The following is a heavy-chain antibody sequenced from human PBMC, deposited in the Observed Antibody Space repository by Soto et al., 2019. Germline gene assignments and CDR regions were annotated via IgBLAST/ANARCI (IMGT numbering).Heavy chain of an antibody. D-gene: IGHD1-1*01. J-gene: IGHJ6*02. CDR2: TSHDGGHN. CDR3: AKDRSTSGRRSYYYYGMAV. Sequence: QVQLVESGGDVVQPGKSLTLSCAASGFTFNSYGIHWVRQGPGQGPEWVAATSHDGGHNLYAHSVKGRFTISRDNSRNTVTLQMNSLRADDTAVYYCAKDRSTSGRRSYYYYGMAVWGQGTTVTVS. CDR1: GFTFNSYG. V-gene: IGHV3-30*18.